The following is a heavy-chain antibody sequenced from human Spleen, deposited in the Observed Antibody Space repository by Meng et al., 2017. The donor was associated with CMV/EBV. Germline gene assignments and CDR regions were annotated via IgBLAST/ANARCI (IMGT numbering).Heavy chain of an antibody. V-gene: IGHV4-31*02. CDR1: ASIRGGGYC. Sequence: ASIRGGGYCWSWLRQHPGKGLEWVGYLYNSGRTYCNPSLEDGVTISVDTSENQFSLKLSSVTAADTAVYYCAGGGAWGYRNYRNDYWGQGTLVTVSS. CDR3: AGGGAWGYRNYRNDY. CDR2: LYNSGRT. J-gene: IGHJ4*02. D-gene: IGHD4-11*01.